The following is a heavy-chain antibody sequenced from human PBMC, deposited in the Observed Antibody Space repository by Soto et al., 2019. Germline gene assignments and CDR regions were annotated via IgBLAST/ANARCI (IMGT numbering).Heavy chain of an antibody. Sequence: EVQLLESGGGLVQPGGSLRLSCAASGFTFSSYAMSWVRQAPGKGLEWVSAISGSGGSTYYADSVKGRFTISRDNSKNTLYLPMNSLRAEDTAVYYCAKGDCSSTSCYLDYYYYGMDVWGQGTTVTVSS. J-gene: IGHJ6*02. CDR1: GFTFSSYA. V-gene: IGHV3-23*01. CDR3: AKGDCSSTSCYLDYYYYGMDV. D-gene: IGHD2-2*01. CDR2: ISGSGGST.